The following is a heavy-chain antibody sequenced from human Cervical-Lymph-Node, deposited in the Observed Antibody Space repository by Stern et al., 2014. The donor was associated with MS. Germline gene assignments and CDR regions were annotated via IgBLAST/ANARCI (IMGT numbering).Heavy chain of an antibody. CDR3: ARHPPYSSSPNWFDP. Sequence: QVQLVQSGPGLVKPSETLSLTCTVSGGSISSSSYYWGWIRQPPGKGLEWIGSIYYSGSTYYNPSLKSRVTISVDTSKNQFSLKLVSVPAADTAVYYCARHPPYSSSPNWFDPWGQGTLVTVSS. V-gene: IGHV4-39*01. CDR1: GGSISSSSYY. CDR2: IYYSGST. D-gene: IGHD6-6*01. J-gene: IGHJ5*02.